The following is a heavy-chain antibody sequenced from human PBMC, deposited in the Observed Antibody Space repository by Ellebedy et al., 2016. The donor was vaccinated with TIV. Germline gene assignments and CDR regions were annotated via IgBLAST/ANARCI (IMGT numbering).Heavy chain of an antibody. CDR1: GYTFTSYG. Sequence: ASVKVSXXASGYTFTSYGISWVRQAPGQGLEWMGWISAYNGNTNYAQKLQGRVTMTTDTSTSTAYMELRSLRSDDTAVYYCARDRSTIYYYDSGLDYWGQGTLVTVSS. D-gene: IGHD3-22*01. CDR2: ISAYNGNT. CDR3: ARDRSTIYYYDSGLDY. J-gene: IGHJ4*02. V-gene: IGHV1-18*01.